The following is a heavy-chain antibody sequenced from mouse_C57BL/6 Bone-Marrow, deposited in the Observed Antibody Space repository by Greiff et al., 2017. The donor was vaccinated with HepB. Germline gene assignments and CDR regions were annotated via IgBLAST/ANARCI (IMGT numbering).Heavy chain of an antibody. J-gene: IGHJ2*01. CDR3: ARPPYGNYALDY. D-gene: IGHD2-1*01. CDR2: IDPNSGGT. CDR1: GYTFTSYW. V-gene: IGHV1-62-3*01. Sequence: QVQLQQPGAELVKPGASVKLSCKASGYTFTSYWMHWVKQRPGRGLEWNGRIDPNSGGTKYNEKIKSKATLTIDKPSSTAYMQLSSLTSEDSAVYYCARPPYGNYALDYWGQATTLTVSS.